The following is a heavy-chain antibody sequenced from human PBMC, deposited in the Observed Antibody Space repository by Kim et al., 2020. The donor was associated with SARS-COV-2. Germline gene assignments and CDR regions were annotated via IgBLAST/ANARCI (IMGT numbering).Heavy chain of an antibody. J-gene: IGHJ6*02. V-gene: IGHV1-3*01. D-gene: IGHD3-10*01. Sequence: KCQGRVTITRDTSESTAYMELSSLRSEDTAVYYCAWRGSGSYYNRGGMDVWGQGTTVTVSS. CDR3: AWRGSGSYYNRGGMDV.